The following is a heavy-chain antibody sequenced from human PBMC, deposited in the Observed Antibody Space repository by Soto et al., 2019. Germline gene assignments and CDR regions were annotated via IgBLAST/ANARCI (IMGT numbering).Heavy chain of an antibody. J-gene: IGHJ3*02. D-gene: IGHD2-2*01. Sequence: PSQTLSLTCAISGDSVSSNSAAWNWIRQSPSRGLEWLGRTYYRSKWYNDYAVSVKSRMTFNPDTSKNQFSLQLNSVTPEDTAVYYCARDPIVLVPAAKDAFDIWGQGTMVTVSS. CDR2: TYYRSKWYN. V-gene: IGHV6-1*01. CDR3: ARDPIVLVPAAKDAFDI. CDR1: GDSVSSNSAA.